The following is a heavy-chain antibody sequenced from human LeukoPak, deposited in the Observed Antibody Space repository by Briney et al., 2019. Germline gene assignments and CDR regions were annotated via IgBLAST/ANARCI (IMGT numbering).Heavy chain of an antibody. CDR1: GLTFSSYW. Sequence: GGSLRLSCAASGLTFSSYWMSWVRQAPGKGLEWVANIKQDGSEKYYVDSAKGRFTISRDNAKNSLYLQMNSLRAEDTAVYYCARGPEGAPWVDYWAQGTLVTVSS. D-gene: IGHD3-16*01. J-gene: IGHJ4*02. CDR3: ARGPEGAPWVDY. CDR2: IKQDGSEK. V-gene: IGHV3-7*03.